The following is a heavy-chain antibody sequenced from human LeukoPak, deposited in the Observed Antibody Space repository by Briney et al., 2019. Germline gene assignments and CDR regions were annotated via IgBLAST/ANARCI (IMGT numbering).Heavy chain of an antibody. V-gene: IGHV1-18*01. CDR3: ATHVVVPAAKGDWFDP. Sequence: ASVKVSCKASGYTFTSYGISWVRQAPGQGLEWMGGISAYNGNTNYAQKLQGRVTMTTDTSTSTAYMELRSLRSDDTAVYYCATHVVVPAAKGDWFDPWGQGTLVTVSS. CDR1: GYTFTSYG. D-gene: IGHD2-2*01. J-gene: IGHJ5*02. CDR2: ISAYNGNT.